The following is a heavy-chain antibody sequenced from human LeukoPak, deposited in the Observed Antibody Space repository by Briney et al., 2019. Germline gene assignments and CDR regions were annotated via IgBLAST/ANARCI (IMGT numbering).Heavy chain of an antibody. Sequence: GGSLRLSCAASGFTFSSYGMSWVRQAPGKGLEWVSAISGSGGSTYYAGSVKGRFTISRDNSKNTLYLQMNSLRAEDTAVYYCAKDLGLRYFDWLFFDFDYWGQGTLVTVSS. V-gene: IGHV3-23*01. J-gene: IGHJ4*02. CDR3: AKDLGLRYFDWLFFDFDY. D-gene: IGHD3-9*01. CDR2: ISGSGGST. CDR1: GFTFSSYG.